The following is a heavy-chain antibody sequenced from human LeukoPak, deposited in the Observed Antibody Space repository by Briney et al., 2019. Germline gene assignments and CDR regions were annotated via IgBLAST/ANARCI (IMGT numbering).Heavy chain of an antibody. CDR2: ISSSSSTI. D-gene: IGHD3-9*01. CDR1: GGSISSSN. V-gene: IGHV3-48*01. CDR3: ARALSPGYFDWLLDEDAFDI. Sequence: ETLSLTCAVSGGSISSSNWWSWVRQAPGKGLGWVSYISSSSSTIYYADSVKGRFTISRDNAKNSLYLQMNSLRAEDTAVYYCARALSPGYFDWLLDEDAFDIWGQGTMVTVSS. J-gene: IGHJ3*02.